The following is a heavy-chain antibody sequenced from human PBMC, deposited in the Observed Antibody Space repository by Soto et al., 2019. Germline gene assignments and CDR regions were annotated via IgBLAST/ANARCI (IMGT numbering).Heavy chain of an antibody. CDR1: GVSISSFY. D-gene: IGHD5-18*01. J-gene: IGHJ4*02. Sequence: QVQLQESGPGLVKPSETLSLTCTVSGVSISSFYWSWIRQPAGKGLEWIGRIYSSEIINYSPSLNSRVTMSLDTAKNQFTLNLSSVTAADTAVYFCATVSYVGGTDYWGQGTLVTVSS. V-gene: IGHV4-4*07. CDR3: ATVSYVGGTDY. CDR2: IYSSEII.